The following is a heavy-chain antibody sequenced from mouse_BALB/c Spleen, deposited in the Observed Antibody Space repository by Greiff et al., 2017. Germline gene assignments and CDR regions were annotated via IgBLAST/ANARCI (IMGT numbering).Heavy chain of an antibody. CDR1: GFNIKDTY. CDR3: ARLYDGYSWFAY. Sequence: EVKLQESGAELVKPGASVKLSCTASGFNIKDTYMHWVKQRPEQGLEWIGRIDPANGNTKYDPKFQGKATITADTSSNTAYLQLSSLTSEDTAVYYCARLYDGYSWFAYWGQGTLVTVSA. CDR2: IDPANGNT. V-gene: IGHV14-3*02. D-gene: IGHD2-3*01. J-gene: IGHJ3*01.